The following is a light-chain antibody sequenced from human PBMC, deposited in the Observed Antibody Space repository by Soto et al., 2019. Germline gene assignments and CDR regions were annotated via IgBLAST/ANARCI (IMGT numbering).Light chain of an antibody. CDR3: CSYAGSSTVL. CDR1: SSDVGGYKY. V-gene: IGLV2-14*01. Sequence: QSALTQPASVSGSPGQSITISCTGTSSDVGGYKYVSWHQQHPGKVPKLIIYEVNNRPSGVSDRFSGSKSGNTASLTISGLQAEDEADYYCCSYAGSSTVLFGGGTKLTVL. J-gene: IGLJ2*01. CDR2: EVN.